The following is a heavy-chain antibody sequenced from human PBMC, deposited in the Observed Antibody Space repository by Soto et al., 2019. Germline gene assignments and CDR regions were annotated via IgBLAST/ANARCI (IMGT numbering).Heavy chain of an antibody. D-gene: IGHD3-3*01. V-gene: IGHV1-24*01. Sequence: ASVKVSCKVSGYTLTELSMHWVRQAPGKGLEWMGGFDPEDGETIYAQKFQGRVTMTADTSTDTAYMELRSLRSDDTAVYYCASGRDYDFWSGYYATDLPFDYWGQGTLVTVSS. CDR3: ASGRDYDFWSGYYATDLPFDY. J-gene: IGHJ4*02. CDR1: GYTLTELS. CDR2: FDPEDGET.